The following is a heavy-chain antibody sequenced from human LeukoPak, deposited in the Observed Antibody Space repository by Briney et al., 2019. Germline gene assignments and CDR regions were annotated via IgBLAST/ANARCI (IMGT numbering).Heavy chain of an antibody. CDR2: ISAYNGNT. D-gene: IGHD4-17*01. Sequence: ASVNVSCKASGYTFTSYGISWVRQAPGQGLEWMGWISAYNGNTNYAQKLQGRVTMTTDTSTSTVYMELSSLRSEGTAVYYCARDPYGDYPFDYWGQGTLVTVSS. CDR1: GYTFTSYG. V-gene: IGHV1-18*01. J-gene: IGHJ4*02. CDR3: ARDPYGDYPFDY.